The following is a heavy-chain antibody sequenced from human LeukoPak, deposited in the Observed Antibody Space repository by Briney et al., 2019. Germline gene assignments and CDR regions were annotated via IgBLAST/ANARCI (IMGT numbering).Heavy chain of an antibody. CDR3: ARDRFASTSLSYFDY. CDR1: GGTFSSYA. Sequence: ASVKVSCKASGGTFSSYAISWVRQAPGQGLEWMGRIIPILGIANYAQKFQGRVTITADESTSTAYMELSSLRSEDTAVYYCARDRFASTSLSYFDYWGQGTLVTVSS. V-gene: IGHV1-69*04. J-gene: IGHJ4*02. CDR2: IIPILGIA. D-gene: IGHD3-16*02.